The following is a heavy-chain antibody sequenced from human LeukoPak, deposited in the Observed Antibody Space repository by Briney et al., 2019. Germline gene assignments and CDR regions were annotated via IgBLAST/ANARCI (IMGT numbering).Heavy chain of an antibody. CDR2: IWYDGRRI. V-gene: IGHV3-33*01. D-gene: IGHD5-18*01. CDR1: GFTFSNYG. J-gene: IGHJ2*01. Sequence: GGSLRLSCAASGFTFSNYGLHWVRQAPGKGLEWVAVIWYDGRRIYYTDSVKGRFTISREKSKNTLYLQMNNLRAEDTALYSCAREAYSYGSTDYYFDLWGRGTLVTVSS. CDR3: AREAYSYGSTDYYFDL.